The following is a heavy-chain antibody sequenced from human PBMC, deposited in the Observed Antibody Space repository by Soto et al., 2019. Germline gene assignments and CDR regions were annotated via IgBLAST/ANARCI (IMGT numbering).Heavy chain of an antibody. D-gene: IGHD3-10*01. CDR3: ARGYGEIDY. J-gene: IGHJ4*02. V-gene: IGHV4-34*01. CDR2: INHSGST. CDR1: GGSFSGYY. Sequence: PSETLSLTCAVYGGSFSGYYWIWIRQPPGKGLEWIGEINHSGSTNYNPSLKSRVTISVDTSKNQFSLKLSSVTAADTAVYYCARGYGEIDYWGQGTLVTVSS.